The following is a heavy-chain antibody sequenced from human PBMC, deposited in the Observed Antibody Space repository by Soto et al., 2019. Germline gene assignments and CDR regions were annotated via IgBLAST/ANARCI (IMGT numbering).Heavy chain of an antibody. D-gene: IGHD3-10*01. Sequence: QVQLVESGGGVVQPGRSLRLSCGASGSSFGAYAMHWVRQAPGKGLEWVSAISYDGSKKFYADSVRGRFTISRDNSKNTAYLQMNSLRSEDTAVYYCARDGGFDSCGQGTLLTVSS. CDR1: GSSFGAYA. J-gene: IGHJ5*01. V-gene: IGHV3-30-3*01. CDR2: ISYDGSKK. CDR3: ARDGGFDS.